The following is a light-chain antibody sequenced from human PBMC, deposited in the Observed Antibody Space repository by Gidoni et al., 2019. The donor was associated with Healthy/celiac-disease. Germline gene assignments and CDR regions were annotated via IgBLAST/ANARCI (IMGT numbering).Light chain of an antibody. V-gene: IGLV2-11*01. CDR2: DVS. Sequence: QSALTQPLSVSVSPGQSVTISCTEPSSDVGGYNYVSWYQQHTGKAPNLMIYDVSKRPSGVPDLFSGNKSGNTASLTISGLQAEDEADYYCCSYAGSYTLVFGGGTKLTVL. CDR3: CSYAGSYTLV. CDR1: SSDVGGYNY. J-gene: IGLJ2*01.